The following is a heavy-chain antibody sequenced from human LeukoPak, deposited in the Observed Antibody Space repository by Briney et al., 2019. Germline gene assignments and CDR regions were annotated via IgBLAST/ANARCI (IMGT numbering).Heavy chain of an antibody. Sequence: GGSLRLSCAASGFTFSGYAMSWVRQAPGKGLEWVSAISGSGDNIYYTDSVKGRFTISRDNSKNTLYLQMNSLRAEDTAVYYCAKNYDFWSGYLAHYYFDYWGQGTLVTVSS. D-gene: IGHD3-3*01. CDR2: ISGSGDNI. V-gene: IGHV3-23*01. J-gene: IGHJ4*02. CDR1: GFTFSGYA. CDR3: AKNYDFWSGYLAHYYFDY.